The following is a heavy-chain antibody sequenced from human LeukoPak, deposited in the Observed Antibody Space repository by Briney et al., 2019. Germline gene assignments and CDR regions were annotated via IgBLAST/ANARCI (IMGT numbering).Heavy chain of an antibody. CDR3: ARDQPPLGSSWPRPVDY. V-gene: IGHV4-39*07. CDR1: GGSISSSSYY. D-gene: IGHD6-13*01. CDR2: IYYSGST. J-gene: IGHJ4*02. Sequence: SETLSLTCTVSGGSISSSSYYWGWIRQPPGKGLEWIGSIYYSGSTYYNPSLKSRVTISVDTSKNQFSLKLSSVTAADTAVYYCARDQPPLGSSWPRPVDYWDQGTLVTVSS.